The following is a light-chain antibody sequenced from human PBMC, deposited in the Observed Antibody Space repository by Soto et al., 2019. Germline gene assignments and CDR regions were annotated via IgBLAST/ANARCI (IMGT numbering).Light chain of an antibody. V-gene: IGLV1-44*01. CDR1: GSNIGINT. J-gene: IGLJ1*01. Sequence: QSVLTQPPSASGTPGQRVTISCSGGGSNIGINTVNWYQQLPGTAPTVLIHTDTERPSGVPDRFSGSKSGTSASLAINGLQSGDEADYYCGEWDESLHGYVFGPGTKVTVL. CDR3: GEWDESLHGYV. CDR2: TDT.